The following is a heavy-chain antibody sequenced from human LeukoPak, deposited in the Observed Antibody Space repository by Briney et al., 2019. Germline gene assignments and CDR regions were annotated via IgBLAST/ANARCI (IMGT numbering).Heavy chain of an antibody. CDR2: VWFGASNK. Sequence: GGSLRLSCAASGFSFSDSGMSWVRQAPGKGLEWVAVVWFGASNKYYADSVKGRFTISRDNSKNTLYLQMNSLRAEDTAVYYCARDAGSTWGQGTLVTVSS. CDR3: ARDAGST. J-gene: IGHJ5*02. V-gene: IGHV3-33*08. CDR1: GFSFSDSG.